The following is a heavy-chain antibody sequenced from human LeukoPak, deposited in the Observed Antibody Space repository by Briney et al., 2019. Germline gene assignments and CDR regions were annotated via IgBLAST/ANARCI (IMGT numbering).Heavy chain of an antibody. CDR2: TYYLGRT. CDR1: GCSVTSDY. J-gene: IGHJ4*02. CDR3: ASTEWNYAR. D-gene: IGHD1-7*01. V-gene: IGHV4-59*08. Sequence: SETLSLTRGVCGCSVTSDYGSWMRQPPGKGLEWIGYTYYLGRTNYNPPLKSRVTISLDTSKNQFSLKLSSVTAADTAVYYCASTEWNYARWGQGTLLTLFS.